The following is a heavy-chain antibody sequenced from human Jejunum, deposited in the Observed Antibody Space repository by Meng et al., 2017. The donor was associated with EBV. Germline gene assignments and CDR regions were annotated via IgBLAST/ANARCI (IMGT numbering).Heavy chain of an antibody. Sequence: EVQLLESGGGLVQPGGSLRLSCAASGFTFRQYAMSWVRQAPGKGLEWVSGTNDGGGKTYYADTVKGRFTISRDNSKNTVYLQMNSLRVDDTAVYYCVKELFFGFTVGTYEFRGQGTLGTVSS. V-gene: IGHV3-23*01. CDR3: VKELFFGFTVGTYEF. D-gene: IGHD3-16*01. CDR1: GFTFRQYA. J-gene: IGHJ1*01. CDR2: TNDGGGKT.